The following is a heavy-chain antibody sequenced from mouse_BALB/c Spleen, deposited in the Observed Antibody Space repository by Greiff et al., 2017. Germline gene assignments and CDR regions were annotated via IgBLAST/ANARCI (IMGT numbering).Heavy chain of an antibody. D-gene: IGHD2-4*01. V-gene: IGHV1S29*02. CDR2: IYPYNGGT. CDR1: GYTFTDYN. J-gene: IGHJ4*01. CDR3: ARTYDYVYAMDY. Sequence: EVKLMESGPELVKPGASVKISCKASGYTFTDYNMHWVKQSHGKSLEWIGYIYPYNGGTGYNQKFKSKATLTVDNSSSTAYMELRSLTSEDSAVYYCARTYDYVYAMDYWGQGTSVTVSS.